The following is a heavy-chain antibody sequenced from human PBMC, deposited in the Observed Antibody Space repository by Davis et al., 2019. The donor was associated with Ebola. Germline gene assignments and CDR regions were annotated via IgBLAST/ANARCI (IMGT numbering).Heavy chain of an antibody. CDR2: IKQVGSEK. CDR3: ARATVTPYYYYYGMDV. CDR1: GFTFSSYW. D-gene: IGHD4-11*01. V-gene: IGHV3-7*03. J-gene: IGHJ6*02. Sequence: GGSLRLSCAASGFTFSSYWMSWVRQAPGKGLEWVANIKQVGSEKYYVDSVKGRFTISRDNAKNSLYLQMNSLRAEDTAVYYCARATVTPYYYYYGMDVWGQGTTVTVSS.